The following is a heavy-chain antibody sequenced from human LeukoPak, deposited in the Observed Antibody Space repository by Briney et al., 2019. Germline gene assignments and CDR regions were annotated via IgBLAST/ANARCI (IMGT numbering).Heavy chain of an antibody. CDR3: AKESKTRIAALDF. V-gene: IGHV3-23*01. CDR1: GFTFSSYA. J-gene: IGHJ4*02. Sequence: GGSLRLSCAASGFTFSSYAMSWVRQAPGKGLEWVSAISGSAGNIYYADSVKGRFTIPRDNSKNTLYLQMNSLRAEDTAVYYCAKESKTRIAALDFWGQGTLVTVSS. D-gene: IGHD6-13*01. CDR2: ISGSAGNI.